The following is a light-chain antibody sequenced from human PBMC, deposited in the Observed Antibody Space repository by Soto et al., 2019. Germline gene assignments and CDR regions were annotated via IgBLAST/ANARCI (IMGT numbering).Light chain of an antibody. CDR2: DVS. CDR1: SSDVGGYNY. V-gene: IGLV2-14*01. J-gene: IGLJ1*01. CDR3: SSYTSSSTLYV. Sequence: QSVLTQPASVSGSPGQSITISCTGTSSDVGGYNYVSWYQQHPGKAPKLMIYDVSNRPSGVSNRFSGSKSGNTASLTTSGLQAEKEGVYYCSSYTSSSTLYVFGTGTKVTVL.